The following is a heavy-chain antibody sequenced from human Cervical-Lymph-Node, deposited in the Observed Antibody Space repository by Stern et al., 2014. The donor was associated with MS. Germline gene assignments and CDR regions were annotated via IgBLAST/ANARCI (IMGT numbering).Heavy chain of an antibody. V-gene: IGHV3-53*01. J-gene: IGHJ1*01. CDR1: GVTVSTNY. CDR2: IFSGGST. D-gene: IGHD6-13*01. Sequence: EDQLVESGGGLIQPGGSLGLSCAASGVTVSTNYMSWVRQAPGKGLEWISVIFSGGSTYYADSVKGRFTISRDNSRNTMFLQMNSLRRDDTAVYYCARGQQRLSWGQGTLVTVSS. CDR3: ARGQQRLS.